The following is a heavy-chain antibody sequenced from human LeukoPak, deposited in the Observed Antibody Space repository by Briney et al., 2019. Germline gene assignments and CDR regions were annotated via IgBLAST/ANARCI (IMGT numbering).Heavy chain of an antibody. CDR1: GFTFSSYA. CDR2: ISGSGGST. Sequence: PGGSLRLSCAASGFTFSSYAMSWVRQAPGKGLEWVSAISGSGGSTYYADSVKGRFTISRDNSKNTLYLQMNSLRAEDTAVYYCAKDLMVVSSSWDDAFDIWGQGTMVTVSS. J-gene: IGHJ3*02. V-gene: IGHV3-23*01. CDR3: AKDLMVVSSSWDDAFDI. D-gene: IGHD6-13*01.